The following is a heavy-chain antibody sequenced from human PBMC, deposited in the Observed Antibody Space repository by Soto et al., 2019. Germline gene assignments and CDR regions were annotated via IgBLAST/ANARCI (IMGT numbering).Heavy chain of an antibody. V-gene: IGHV3-23*01. D-gene: IGHD3-10*01. J-gene: IGHJ6*02. CDR2: ITGSGGTT. Sequence: RRLSCAASGFTFSSYAMSWVRQAPGKGLEWVSSITGSGGTTFYADSVKGRLTISRDNSKNTLYVQMDILRAEDTAVYYCAKDLSPNMGCMDVWGPGTTVTVSS. CDR1: GFTFSSYA. CDR3: AKDLSPNMGCMDV.